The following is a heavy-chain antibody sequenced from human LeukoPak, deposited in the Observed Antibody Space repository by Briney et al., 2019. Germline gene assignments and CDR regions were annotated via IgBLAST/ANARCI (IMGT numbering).Heavy chain of an antibody. CDR2: ISYDGSNK. V-gene: IGHV3-30*04. CDR1: GFTFSSYA. Sequence: GGSLRLSCAASGFTFSSYAMHWVRQAPGKGLEWVAVISYDGSNKYYADSVKGRFTISRDNSKNTLYLQMNSLRPGDTAVYYCARGSPSGWYLDSWGQGTLVTVSS. D-gene: IGHD6-19*01. J-gene: IGHJ4*02. CDR3: ARGSPSGWYLDS.